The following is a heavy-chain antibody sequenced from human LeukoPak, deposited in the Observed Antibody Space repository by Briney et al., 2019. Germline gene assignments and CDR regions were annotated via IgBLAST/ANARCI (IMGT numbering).Heavy chain of an antibody. J-gene: IGHJ3*02. CDR1: GGTFSSYA. D-gene: IGHD2-2*01. V-gene: IGHV1-69*13. CDR2: IIPIFGTA. CDR3: ARVDKADCSSTSCPFDI. Sequence: SVEVSCKASGGTFSSYAISWVRQAPGQGLEWVGGIIPIFGTANYAQKFQGRVTITADESTSTAYMELSSLRSEDTAVYYCARVDKADCSSTSCPFDIWGQGTMVTVSS.